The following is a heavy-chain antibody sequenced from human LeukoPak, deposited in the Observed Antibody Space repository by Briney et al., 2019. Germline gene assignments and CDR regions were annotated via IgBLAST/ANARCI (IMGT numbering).Heavy chain of an antibody. CDR2: ISGSGGST. V-gene: IGHV3-23*01. CDR3: AKVLSTGIAGATGEEDY. Sequence: GGSLRLSCAASGFTFSSYAMSWVRQAPGKGLEWVSAISGSGGSTYYADSVKGRFTISRDNSKNTLYLQMNSLRAEDTAVSYYAKVLSTGIAGATGEEDYWGQGTLVTVSS. J-gene: IGHJ4*02. CDR1: GFTFSSYA. D-gene: IGHD1-26*01.